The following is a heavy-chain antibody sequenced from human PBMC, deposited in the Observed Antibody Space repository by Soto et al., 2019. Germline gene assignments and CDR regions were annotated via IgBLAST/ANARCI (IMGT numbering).Heavy chain of an antibody. V-gene: IGHV1-3*01. CDR3: AGGLRYRGYDFQAY. CDR1: GYTFTSYA. Sequence: QVQLVQSGAEVKKPGASVKVSCKAAGYTFTSYAMHWVRQAPGQRLEWMGWINAGNGNTKYSQKLQGRVTISRDTSASTAYIELSSLRSEDTAVYYCAGGLRYRGYDFQAYWGQGTLVTVSS. J-gene: IGHJ4*02. D-gene: IGHD5-12*01. CDR2: INAGNGNT.